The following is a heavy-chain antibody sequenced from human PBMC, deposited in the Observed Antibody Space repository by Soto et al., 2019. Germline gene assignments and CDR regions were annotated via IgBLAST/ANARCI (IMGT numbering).Heavy chain of an antibody. CDR1: GYTFANYD. D-gene: IGHD2-2*01. CDR3: ARGFCSSTTCHFDS. V-gene: IGHV1-8*01. Sequence: QVELVQSGAEVKKPGASVKVSCKTSGYTFANYDINWVRQATGQGLEWMGWMNPDSGNTGYAQKFQVIVTMTSSTSISTAYMELSSLKSEDTAVYFCARGFCSSTTCHFDSWGQGTLVTVSS. CDR2: MNPDSGNT. J-gene: IGHJ4*02.